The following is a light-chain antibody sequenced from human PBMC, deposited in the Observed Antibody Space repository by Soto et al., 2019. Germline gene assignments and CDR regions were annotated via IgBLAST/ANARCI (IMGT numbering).Light chain of an antibody. CDR1: SGLNSYA. V-gene: IGLV4-69*01. CDR3: QTWGTAIHDVV. J-gene: IGLJ2*01. CDR2: LNSDGSH. Sequence: QAVVTQSPSASASLGASVKLTCTLSSGLNSYAIAWHQQQPEKGPRYLMKLNSDGSHSKGDGIPDRFSGSSSGTERHLTISSLQSEDEADYYCQTWGTAIHDVVFGGGTKLTVL.